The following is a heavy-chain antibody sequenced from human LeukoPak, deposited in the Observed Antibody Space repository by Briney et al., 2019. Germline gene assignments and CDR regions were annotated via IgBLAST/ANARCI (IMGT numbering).Heavy chain of an antibody. Sequence: SETLSLTCAVYVGSFSDYRWTWIRQSPGKGLEWIGEVTHSGTTKYNPSLKSRVTISVDTSKNQFSLKLSSVTAADTAVYYCARVGVASGWFDPWGQGTLVTVSS. D-gene: IGHD3-16*01. CDR1: VGSFSDYR. V-gene: IGHV4-34*01. CDR2: VTHSGTT. J-gene: IGHJ5*02. CDR3: ARVGVASGWFDP.